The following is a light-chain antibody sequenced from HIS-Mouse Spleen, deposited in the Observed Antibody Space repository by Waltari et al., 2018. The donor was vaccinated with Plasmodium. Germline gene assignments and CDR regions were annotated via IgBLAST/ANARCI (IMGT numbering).Light chain of an antibody. CDR2: QDS. J-gene: IGLJ2*01. CDR3: QAWDSSTVV. CDR1: KLGDTY. V-gene: IGLV3-1*01. Sequence: SYELTQPPSVSVSPGQPASITCSGDKLGDTYACWYQQKPGQSPVLVIYQDSKRPSGIPGRFSGSNSGNTATLTISGTQAMDEADYYCQAWDSSTVVFGGGTKLTVL.